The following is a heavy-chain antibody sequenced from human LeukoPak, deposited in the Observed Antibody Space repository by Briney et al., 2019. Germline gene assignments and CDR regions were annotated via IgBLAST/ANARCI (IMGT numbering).Heavy chain of an antibody. J-gene: IGHJ4*02. CDR1: GFTFSRYE. D-gene: IGHD6-19*01. CDR3: VRGLGYSSGRDDY. Sequence: PGGSLRLSCAASGFTFSRYELNWVRQAPGKGLEWVSYISSSGSIIYYADSVKGRFTISRDNAKNSLYLQMNSLRAEDTAVYYCVRGLGYSSGRDDYWGQGTLVTVSS. CDR2: ISSSGSII. V-gene: IGHV3-48*03.